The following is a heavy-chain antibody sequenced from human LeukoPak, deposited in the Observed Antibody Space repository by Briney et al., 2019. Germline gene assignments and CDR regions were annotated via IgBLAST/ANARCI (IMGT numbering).Heavy chain of an antibody. V-gene: IGHV1-8*03. CDR3: ARGLYHGWNLGFDP. CDR1: GYTFTSYD. CDR2: MNANSGKT. J-gene: IGHJ5*02. D-gene: IGHD1-7*01. Sequence: ASVKVSCKASGYTFTSYDINWVRQATGQGLEWMGWMNANSGKTGYAQKFQGRVPITSNTSISTDYMELSSLRSEDTAVYYCARGLYHGWNLGFDPWGQGTLVTVSS.